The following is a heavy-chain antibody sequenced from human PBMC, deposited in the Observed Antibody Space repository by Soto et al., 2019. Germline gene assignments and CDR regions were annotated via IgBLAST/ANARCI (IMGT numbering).Heavy chain of an antibody. V-gene: IGHV3-66*01. CDR3: ARVSIYSSSPENDY. Sequence: GGSLRLSCAASGFTVSSNYMSWVRQAPGKGLEWVSVIYSGGSTYYADSVKGRFTISRDNSKNTLYLQMNSLRAEDTAVYYCARVSIYSSSPENDYWGQGTLVTVSS. CDR2: IYSGGST. J-gene: IGHJ4*02. D-gene: IGHD6-6*01. CDR1: GFTVSSNY.